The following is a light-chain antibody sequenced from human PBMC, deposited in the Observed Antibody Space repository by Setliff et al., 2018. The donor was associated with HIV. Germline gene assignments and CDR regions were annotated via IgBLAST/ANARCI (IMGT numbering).Light chain of an antibody. V-gene: IGLV2-14*03. CDR1: SSDIGAYDY. CDR3: YSSTTSSTWV. J-gene: IGLJ3*02. Sequence: SVLTQPASVSGSPGQPITISCTGTSSDIGAYDYVSWYQQHPGKAPKLIIYDVSSRPSGVSYRFSGSKSDNTASLTISGLQAEDEADYYCYSSTTSSTWVFGGGTKVTVL. CDR2: DVS.